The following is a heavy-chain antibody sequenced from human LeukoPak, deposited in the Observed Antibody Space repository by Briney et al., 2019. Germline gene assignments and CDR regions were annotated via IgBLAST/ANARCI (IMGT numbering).Heavy chain of an antibody. CDR2: ISNSGSTI. D-gene: IGHD3-10*02. CDR3: AELGITMIGGV. J-gene: IGHJ6*04. CDR1: GFTFSTYE. V-gene: IGHV3-48*03. Sequence: GGSLRLSCAASGFTFSTYEMNWVRQAPGKGLEWVSYISNSGSTIYYADSVKGRFTISRDNAKSSLYLQMNSLRAEDTAVYYCAELGITMIGGVWGKGTTVTISS.